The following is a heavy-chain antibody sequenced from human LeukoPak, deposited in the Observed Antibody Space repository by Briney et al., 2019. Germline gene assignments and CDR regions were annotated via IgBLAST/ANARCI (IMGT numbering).Heavy chain of an antibody. CDR3: ARAPGYSSSSGGLDP. J-gene: IGHJ5*02. Sequence: PSETLSLTCVVYGGSFSSYYWSWIRQPPGKGLEWIGEINHSGSTNYNPSLKSRVTISVDTSKNQFSLKLSSVTAADTAVYYCARAPGYSSSSGGLDPWGQGTLVTVSS. CDR2: INHSGST. D-gene: IGHD6-6*01. CDR1: GGSFSSYY. V-gene: IGHV4-34*01.